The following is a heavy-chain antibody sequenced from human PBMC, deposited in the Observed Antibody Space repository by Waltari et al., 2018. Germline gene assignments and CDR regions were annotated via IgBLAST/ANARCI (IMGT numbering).Heavy chain of an antibody. CDR2: INHSGST. Sequence: QVQLQQWGAGLLKPSETLSLTCAVYGGSFSGYYWSWIRQPPGKGLEWIGEINHSGSTNYNPSLKSRVTISVDTSKNQFSLKLSSVTAADTAVYYCARGATMVRGIIYYYYYGMDVWGQGTTVTVSS. CDR1: GGSFSGYY. D-gene: IGHD3-10*01. J-gene: IGHJ6*02. V-gene: IGHV4-34*01. CDR3: ARGATMVRGIIYYYYYGMDV.